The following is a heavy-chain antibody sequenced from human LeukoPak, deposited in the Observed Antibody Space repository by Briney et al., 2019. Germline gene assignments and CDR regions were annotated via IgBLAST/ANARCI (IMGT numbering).Heavy chain of an antibody. CDR2: IYYSGST. D-gene: IGHD2-2*01. V-gene: IGHV4-59*01. CDR3: ARVDLQGVVPAAISH. CDR1: GGSISSYY. Sequence: SETLSLTCTVSGGSISSYYWSWIRQPPGKGLEWIGYIYYSGSTNYNPSLKSRVTISVDTSKNQFSLKLSSVTAADTAVYYCARVDLQGVVPAAISHWGQGTLVTVSS. J-gene: IGHJ4*02.